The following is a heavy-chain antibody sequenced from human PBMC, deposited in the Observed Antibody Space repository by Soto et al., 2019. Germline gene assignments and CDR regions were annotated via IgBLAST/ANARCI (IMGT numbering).Heavy chain of an antibody. V-gene: IGHV1-18*01. CDR3: ARGRYGDY. Sequence: QVHLVQSGAEVKKPRASVKVSCKGSGYAFTTYGITWVRQAPGQGLEWMGWISAHNGNTNYAQKPQGRVTVTRDTSTSTAYLELRSLTSDDTAVYYCARGRYGDYWGQGALVTVSS. CDR1: GYAFTTYG. J-gene: IGHJ4*02. D-gene: IGHD1-1*01. CDR2: ISAHNGNT.